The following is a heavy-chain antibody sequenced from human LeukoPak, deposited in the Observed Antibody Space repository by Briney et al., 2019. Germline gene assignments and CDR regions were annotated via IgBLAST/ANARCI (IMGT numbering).Heavy chain of an antibody. V-gene: IGHV4-38-2*02. Sequence: SETLSLTCGVSGYSISSGYQWAWIRQSPGKGLEWIGSIYHSGSAHYNPSLKSRVTISVETPKNQFSLNMYSVTAADTAVYYCARDPRWLTPDCTSTSCYENYFDPWGQGPLVTVSS. CDR2: IYHSGSA. J-gene: IGHJ5*02. CDR3: ARDPRWLTPDCTSTSCYENYFDP. D-gene: IGHD2-2*01. CDR1: GYSISSGYQ.